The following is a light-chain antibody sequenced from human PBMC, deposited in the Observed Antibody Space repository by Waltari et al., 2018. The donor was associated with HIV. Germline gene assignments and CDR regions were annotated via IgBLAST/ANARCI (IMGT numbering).Light chain of an antibody. CDR1: KLGDQY. CDR3: QAWDRGTAV. J-gene: IGLJ2*01. V-gene: IGLV3-1*01. CDR2: QDN. Sequence: SYELTQPPSVSVSPGQTASITCSGAKLGDQYTCWYQQKPGQSPVLVIHQDNKRPSGIAARFSGSNSGNTATLTISGTQAMDEADYYCQAWDRGTAVFGGGTKLTVL.